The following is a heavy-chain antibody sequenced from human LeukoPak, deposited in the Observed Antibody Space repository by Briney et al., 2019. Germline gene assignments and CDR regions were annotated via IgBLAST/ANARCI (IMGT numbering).Heavy chain of an antibody. D-gene: IGHD3-10*01. J-gene: IGHJ4*02. V-gene: IGHV3-11*01. CDR3: ARRATMVRGIPAFDY. Sequence: GGSLRLSCAASGLTFSDYYMSWIRQAPGKGLEWVSYISSSGSTIYYADSVKGRFTISRDNAKNSLYLQMNSLRAEDTAVYYCARRATMVRGIPAFDYWGQGTLVTVSS. CDR2: ISSSGSTI. CDR1: GLTFSDYY.